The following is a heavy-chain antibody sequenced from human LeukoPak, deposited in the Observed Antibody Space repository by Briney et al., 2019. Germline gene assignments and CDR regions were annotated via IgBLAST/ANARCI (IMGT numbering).Heavy chain of an antibody. CDR1: GFTFSGSA. V-gene: IGHV3-73*01. CDR3: TRQPPSKAFDY. J-gene: IGHJ4*02. CDR2: IRSKANSYAT. Sequence: PGGSLRLSCAASGFTFSGSAMHWVRQASGKGLEWVGRIRSKANSYATAYAASVKGRFTISRDDSKNTAYLQMNSLKTEDTAVYYCTRQPPSKAFDYWGQGTLVTVSS.